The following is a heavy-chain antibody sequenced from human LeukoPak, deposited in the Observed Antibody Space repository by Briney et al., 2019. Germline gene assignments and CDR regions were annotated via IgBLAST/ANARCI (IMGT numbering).Heavy chain of an antibody. CDR1: GFTFSSYG. V-gene: IGHV3-33*01. CDR2: IWYDGSNK. Sequence: GRSLRLSCAASGFTFSSYGMHWVRQAPGKGLEWMAVIWYDGSNKYYADSVKGRFTISRDNSKNTLYLQMNSLRAEDTAVYYCARGVLYYDSSGYHDYWGQGTLVTVSS. CDR3: ARGVLYYDSSGYHDY. D-gene: IGHD3-22*01. J-gene: IGHJ4*02.